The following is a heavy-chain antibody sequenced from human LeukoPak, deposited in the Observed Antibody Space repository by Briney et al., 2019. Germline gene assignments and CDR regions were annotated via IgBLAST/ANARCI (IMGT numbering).Heavy chain of an antibody. CDR2: IRYDGSNK. CDR3: AKAASGGSAPYYYYYYYMDV. V-gene: IGHV3-30*02. J-gene: IGHJ6*03. D-gene: IGHD5-12*01. Sequence: GGSLRLSCAASGFTFSSYGMHWVRQAPGKGLEWVAFIRYDGSNKYYADSVKGRFTISRDNSKNTLYLQMNSLRAEDTAVYYCAKAASGGSAPYYYYYYYMDVWGKGTTVTVSS. CDR1: GFTFSSYG.